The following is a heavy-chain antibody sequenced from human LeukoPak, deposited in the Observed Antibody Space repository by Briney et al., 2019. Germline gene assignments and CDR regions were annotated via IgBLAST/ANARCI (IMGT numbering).Heavy chain of an antibody. J-gene: IGHJ6*04. CDR3: ARSGYYYYGMDV. Sequence: GEPLKISCKGSGYSFTSYWISWVRQMPGKGLEWMGRIDPSDSYTNYSPSFQGHVTISADKSISTAYLQWSSLKASDTAVYYCARSGYYYYGMDVWGKGTTVTVSS. V-gene: IGHV5-10-1*01. CDR1: GYSFTSYW. CDR2: IDPSDSYT.